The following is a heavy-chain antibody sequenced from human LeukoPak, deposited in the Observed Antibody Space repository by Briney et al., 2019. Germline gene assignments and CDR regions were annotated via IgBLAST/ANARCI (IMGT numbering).Heavy chain of an antibody. CDR3: AKDSLAYYYDSSGYVDY. CDR1: GFTFDDYA. V-gene: IGHV3-9*01. CDR2: ISWNSGSI. Sequence: GGSLRLSCAASGFTFDDYAMHWVRQAPGKGLEWVSGISWNSGSIGYADSVKGRFTISRDNAKNSLYLQMNSLRAEDTALYYCAKDSLAYYYDSSGYVDYWGQGTLVTVSS. D-gene: IGHD3-22*01. J-gene: IGHJ4*02.